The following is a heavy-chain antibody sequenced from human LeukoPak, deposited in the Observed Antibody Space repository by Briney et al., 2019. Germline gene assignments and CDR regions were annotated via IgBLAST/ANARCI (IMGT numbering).Heavy chain of an antibody. CDR3: ARARNDYGDYVFDF. D-gene: IGHD4-17*01. CDR2: ISGSGSST. J-gene: IGHJ4*02. CDR1: GFTFSDYS. V-gene: IGHV3-21*01. Sequence: GGSLRLSCAASGFTFSDYSLTWVRQAPGKGLEWVSAISGSGSSTYYADSVKGRFTISRDNAKNSLYLQMNSLRAEDTAVYYCARARNDYGDYVFDFWGQGTLVTVSS.